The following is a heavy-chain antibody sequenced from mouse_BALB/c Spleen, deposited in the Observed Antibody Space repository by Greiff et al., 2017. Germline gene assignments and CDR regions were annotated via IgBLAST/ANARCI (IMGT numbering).Heavy chain of an antibody. CDR2: ISDGGSYT. J-gene: IGHJ3*01. V-gene: IGHV5-4*02. CDR1: GFTFSDYY. Sequence: EVMLVESGGGLVKPGGSLKLSCAASGFTFSDYYMYWVRQTPEKRLEWVATISDGGSYTYYPDSVKGRFTISRDNAKNNLYLQMSSLKSEDTAMYYCARDYDYDSAWFAYWGQGTLVTVSA. CDR3: ARDYDYDSAWFAY. D-gene: IGHD2-4*01.